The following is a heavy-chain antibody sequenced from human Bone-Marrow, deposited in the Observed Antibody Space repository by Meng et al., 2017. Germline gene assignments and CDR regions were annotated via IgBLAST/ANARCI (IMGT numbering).Heavy chain of an antibody. J-gene: IGHJ4*02. CDR3: AKSRGGGSHLGGFDD. Sequence: QVLLSDSVGGFSTPAGSLRLSVESSGFTFIDYYISWIRQAPGKGLECVSGISGSGGGTYYADSVKGRFTISRDNSKNTLYLQMNSLRAEDTAVYYCAKSRGGGSHLGGFDDWGPVKLVHVSS. V-gene: IGHV3-11*03. D-gene: IGHD3-10*01. CDR1: GFTFIDYY. CDR2: ISGSGGGT.